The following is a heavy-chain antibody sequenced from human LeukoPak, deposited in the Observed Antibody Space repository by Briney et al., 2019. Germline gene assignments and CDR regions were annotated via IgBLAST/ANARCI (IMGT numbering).Heavy chain of an antibody. CDR1: GFTLSNYA. CDR2: ISDSGGST. Sequence: GGSLRLSCVASGFTLSNYAMTWVRQAPGKGLEWVSGISDSGGSTYYADSVKGRFTISRDNSKNTLYLQMNSLRAEDTAVYYCAKVAAAIVILGWFDPWGQGTLVTVSS. V-gene: IGHV3-23*01. J-gene: IGHJ5*02. D-gene: IGHD6-13*01. CDR3: AKVAAAIVILGWFDP.